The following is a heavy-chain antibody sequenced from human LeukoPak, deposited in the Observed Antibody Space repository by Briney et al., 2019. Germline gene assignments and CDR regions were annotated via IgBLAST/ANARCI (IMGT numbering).Heavy chain of an antibody. V-gene: IGHV1-69*05. J-gene: IGHJ3*02. D-gene: IGHD5-18*01. Sequence: SVKVSCKATGGTFSSYAISWVRQAPGQGLEWMGRIIPIFGTANYAQKFQGRVTITTDESTSTAYMELSSLRSEDTAVYYCARDLRSYGRAFDIWGQGTMVTVSS. CDR2: IIPIFGTA. CDR1: GGTFSSYA. CDR3: ARDLRSYGRAFDI.